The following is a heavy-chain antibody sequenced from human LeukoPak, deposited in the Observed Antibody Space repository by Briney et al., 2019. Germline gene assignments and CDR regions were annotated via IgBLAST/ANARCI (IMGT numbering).Heavy chain of an antibody. V-gene: IGHV4-59*01. CDR1: VGSISSYY. Sequence: SETLSLTCTVSVGSISSYYWRWIRQPPGKGREGMGYIYYSGSTNYNPSLKSRVTISVDTYKNQFSLKVSSVTAADTAVYYCERVVGAARFDPWGQGTLVTVSS. J-gene: IGHJ5*02. CDR3: ERVVGAARFDP. D-gene: IGHD2-15*01. CDR2: IYYSGST.